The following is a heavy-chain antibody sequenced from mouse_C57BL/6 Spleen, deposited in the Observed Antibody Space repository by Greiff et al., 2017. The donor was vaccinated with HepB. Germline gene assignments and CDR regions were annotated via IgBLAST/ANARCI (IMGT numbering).Heavy chain of an antibody. V-gene: IGHV1-18*01. Sequence: EVKLVESGPELVKPGASVKIPCKASGYTFTDYNMDWVKQSHGKSLEWIGDINPNNGGTIYNQKFKGKATLTVDKSSSTAYMELRSLTSEDTAVYYCAREGYDYEGAWFAYWGQGTLVTVSA. CDR3: AREGYDYEGAWFAY. D-gene: IGHD2-4*01. J-gene: IGHJ3*01. CDR2: INPNNGGT. CDR1: GYTFTDYN.